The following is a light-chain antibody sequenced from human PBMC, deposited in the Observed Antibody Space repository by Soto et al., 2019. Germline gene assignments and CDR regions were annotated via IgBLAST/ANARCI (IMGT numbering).Light chain of an antibody. J-gene: IGLJ3*02. CDR3: GSYGGSYNLV. V-gene: IGLV2-11*01. CDR2: DVN. CDR1: MRDVGAYNL. Sequence: QSALTQPASVSGSAGQSITISCSGTMRDVGAYNLVSWYQQHPGKAPELIIHDVNKRPSGVPDRFSGSKSGNTASLTISGLQAEDEAEYYCGSYGGSYNLVFGGGTKLTVL.